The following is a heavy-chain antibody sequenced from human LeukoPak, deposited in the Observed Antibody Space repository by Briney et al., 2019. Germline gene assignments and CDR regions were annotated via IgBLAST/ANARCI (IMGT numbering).Heavy chain of an antibody. CDR3: ASRERSGYYFDY. CDR1: GYGFTSYW. Sequence: GEGLQSSSQGSGYGFTSYWSGWVRRMPGKGLGWRGIIYPGDSDTRYSPSFQGQVTISADKSISTTYLQWSSLKASDTAMYYCASRERSGYYFDYWGQGTLVTVSS. D-gene: IGHD3-22*01. J-gene: IGHJ4*02. CDR2: IYPGDSDT. V-gene: IGHV5-51*01.